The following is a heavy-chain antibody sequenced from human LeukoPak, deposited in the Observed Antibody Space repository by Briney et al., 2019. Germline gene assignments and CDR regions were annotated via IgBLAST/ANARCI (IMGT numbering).Heavy chain of an antibody. Sequence: GRSLRLSCAASGFTFSSYGMHWVRQAPGKGLEWVAVIWYDGSNKYYADSVKGRFTISRDNSKNTLYLQMNSLRAEDTAVYYCARWGEQRWLQFGDWGQGTLVTVSS. J-gene: IGHJ4*02. D-gene: IGHD5-24*01. V-gene: IGHV3-33*01. CDR3: ARWGEQRWLQFGD. CDR1: GFTFSSYG. CDR2: IWYDGSNK.